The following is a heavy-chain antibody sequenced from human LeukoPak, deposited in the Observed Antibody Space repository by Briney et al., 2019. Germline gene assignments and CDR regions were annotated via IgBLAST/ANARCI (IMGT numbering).Heavy chain of an antibody. CDR2: IYYSGST. D-gene: IGHD3-3*01. V-gene: IGHV4-30-4*08. CDR3: ARVVLRFLEPAEGWYFDL. CDR1: GGSISSGDYY. J-gene: IGHJ2*01. Sequence: SSETLSLTCTVSGGSISSGDYYWSWIRQPPGKGLEWIGYIYYSGSTYYNPSLKSRVTISVDTSKNQFSLKLSSVTAADTAVYYCARVVLRFLEPAEGWYFDLWGRGTLVTVSS.